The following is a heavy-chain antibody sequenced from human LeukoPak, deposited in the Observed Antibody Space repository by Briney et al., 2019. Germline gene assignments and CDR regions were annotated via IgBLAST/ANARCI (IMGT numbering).Heavy chain of an antibody. D-gene: IGHD3-9*01. Sequence: SETLSLTCTVSGGSISSHYWSWIRQPPGKGLEWIGYISYSGSTNYNPSLKSRVTISVDTSKNQFSLKLSSVTAADTAVYYCARVRGDYDILTGYYYYYMDVWGKGTTVTVSS. V-gene: IGHV4-59*11. CDR2: ISYSGST. CDR3: ARVRGDYDILTGYYYYYMDV. J-gene: IGHJ6*03. CDR1: GGSISSHY.